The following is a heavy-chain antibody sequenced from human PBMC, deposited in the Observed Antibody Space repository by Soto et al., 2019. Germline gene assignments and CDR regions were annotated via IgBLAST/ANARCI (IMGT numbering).Heavy chain of an antibody. CDR2: IYWNDDK. CDR3: AHSIVATITSSDNWFDP. D-gene: IGHD5-12*01. J-gene: IGHJ5*02. Sequence: SGPTLVNPTQTLTLTCTFSGFSLSTSGVGVGWIRHTLGKALEWLALIYWNDDKRYSPSLMSRLTITKDTSKNQVVLTMTNMDPVDTATYYCAHSIVATITSSDNWFDPWGQGTLVTVSS. CDR1: GFSLSTSGVG. V-gene: IGHV2-5*01.